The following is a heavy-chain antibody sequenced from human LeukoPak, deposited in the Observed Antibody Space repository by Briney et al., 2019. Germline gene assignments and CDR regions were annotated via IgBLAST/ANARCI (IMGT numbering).Heavy chain of an antibody. D-gene: IGHD5-18*01. CDR3: ARDGYSYGYGHHNFDY. CDR2: INPNSGGT. CDR1: GYTFTGYY. J-gene: IGHJ4*02. V-gene: IGHV1-2*04. Sequence: ASVKVSCKASGYTFTGYYMHWVRQAPGQGLEWMGWINPNSGGTNYAQKFQGWVTMTRDTSISTAYMELSRLRSEDTAVYYCARDGYSYGYGHHNFDYWGQGTLVTVSS.